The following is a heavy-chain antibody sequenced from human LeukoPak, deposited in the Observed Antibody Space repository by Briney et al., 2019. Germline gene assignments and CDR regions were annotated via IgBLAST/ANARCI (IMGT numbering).Heavy chain of an antibody. CDR1: GFTFSSYA. CDR2: ISGSGGST. V-gene: IGHV3-23*01. Sequence: PGGSLRLSCAASGFTFSSYAMSWVRQAPGKGLEWVSAISGSGGSTYYADSVKGRFTISRDNSKNTLYLQMNSLRAEDTAVYYCSSLYYYHSSGYTIFDYWGQGTLVTVSS. D-gene: IGHD3-22*01. J-gene: IGHJ4*02. CDR3: SSLYYYHSSGYTIFDY.